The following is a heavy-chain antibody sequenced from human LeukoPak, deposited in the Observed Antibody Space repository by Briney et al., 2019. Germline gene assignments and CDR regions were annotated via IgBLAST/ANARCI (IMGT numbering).Heavy chain of an antibody. CDR3: ASFGDQNNY. Sequence: GGSLRLSCAASGFTFSSYSMNWVRQAPGKRLEWVSSISSSSSYIYYADSVKGRFTISRDNAKNSLYLQMNSLRAEDTAVYYCASFGDQNNYWGQGTLVTVSS. V-gene: IGHV3-21*01. CDR2: ISSSSSYI. J-gene: IGHJ4*02. D-gene: IGHD2-21*02. CDR1: GFTFSSYS.